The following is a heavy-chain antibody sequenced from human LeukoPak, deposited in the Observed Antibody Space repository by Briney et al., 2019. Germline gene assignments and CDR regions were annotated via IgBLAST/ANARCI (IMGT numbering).Heavy chain of an antibody. CDR2: ISGSGGRT. D-gene: IGHD1-26*01. CDR3: AKDDGGSYYIYYYYMDV. V-gene: IGHV3-23*01. J-gene: IGHJ6*03. Sequence: PGGSLRLSCAASGFTFSSYEMNWVRQAPGKGLEWVSAISGSGGRTYHADSVKGRFTISRDNSKNTLYLQMNSLRAEDTAVYYCAKDDGGSYYIYYYYMDVWGKGTTVTISS. CDR1: GFTFSSYE.